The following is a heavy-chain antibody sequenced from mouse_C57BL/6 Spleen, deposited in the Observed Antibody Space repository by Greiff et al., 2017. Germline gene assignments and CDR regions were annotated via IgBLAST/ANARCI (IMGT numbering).Heavy chain of an antibody. Sequence: QVQLQQSGAELMKPGASVKLSCKATGYTFTGYWIEWVKQRPGHGLEWIGEILPGSGSTNYNEKFKGKATFTADTSSNTAYMQLSGLTTEDSAIYYCARVYYDYDPRFAYWGQGTLVTVSA. CDR1: GYTFTGYW. CDR3: ARVYYDYDPRFAY. V-gene: IGHV1-9*01. CDR2: ILPGSGST. D-gene: IGHD2-4*01. J-gene: IGHJ3*01.